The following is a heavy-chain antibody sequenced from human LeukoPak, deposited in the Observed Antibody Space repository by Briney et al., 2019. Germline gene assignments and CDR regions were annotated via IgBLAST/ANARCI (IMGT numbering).Heavy chain of an antibody. D-gene: IGHD1-7*01. CDR3: TTDEDWNYARKDV. CDR2: TVSEIDGGTT. CDR1: GFTFNYAW. V-gene: IGHV3-15*04. Sequence: GGSLRLSCAASGFTFNYAWMSWVRQVPRKGLEWVGQTVSEIDGGTTDYAAPVKGRFTISRDDSKSTLYLQMNSLKIEDTAVYYCTTDEDWNYARKDVWGQGATVIVSS. J-gene: IGHJ6*02.